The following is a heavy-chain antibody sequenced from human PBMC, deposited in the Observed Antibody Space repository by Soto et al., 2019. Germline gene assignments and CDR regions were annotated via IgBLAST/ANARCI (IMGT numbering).Heavy chain of an antibody. D-gene: IGHD3-22*01. CDR1: GFTVSSNY. CDR2: MYSGGST. V-gene: IGHV3-66*01. Sequence: EVQLVESGGGLVQPGGSLRLSCAASGFTVSSNYMSWVRQAPGKGLEWVSVMYSGGSTSYADSVRGRFTISRDNSKNTLYLQMNSLRAEDTAVYYCARGGRMYFYDATDAFDIWGQGTMVTVSS. J-gene: IGHJ3*02. CDR3: ARGGRMYFYDATDAFDI.